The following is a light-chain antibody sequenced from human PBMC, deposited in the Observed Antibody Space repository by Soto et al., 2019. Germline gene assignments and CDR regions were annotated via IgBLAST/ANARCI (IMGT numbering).Light chain of an antibody. V-gene: IGLV6-57*01. CDR2: DDD. CDR1: SGSIASNY. J-gene: IGLJ2*01. CDR3: QSFDSSTVV. Sequence: NFMLTQPHSVSESPGKTVTISCTRSSGSIASNYVQWYQQRPGSSPTTVLYDDDQRPSGVPDRFSGSIDSSSNSASLTISGLKTEDEADYYCQSFDSSTVVFGGGTKLTVL.